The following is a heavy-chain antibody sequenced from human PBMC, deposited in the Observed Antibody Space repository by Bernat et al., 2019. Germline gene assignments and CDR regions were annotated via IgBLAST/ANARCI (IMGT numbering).Heavy chain of an antibody. V-gene: IGHV3-74*01. CDR1: GFTFSSYW. CDR3: ARVGKYCSSTSCYAWDAFDI. Sequence: EVQLVESGAGLVQPGVSLRLSCAASGFTFSSYWMHWVRQAPGKGLVWVSRINSDGSSTSYADSVKGRFTISRDNAKNTLYLQMNSLRAEDTAVYYCARVGKYCSSTSCYAWDAFDICGQGTMVTVSS. CDR2: INSDGSST. D-gene: IGHD2-2*01. J-gene: IGHJ3*02.